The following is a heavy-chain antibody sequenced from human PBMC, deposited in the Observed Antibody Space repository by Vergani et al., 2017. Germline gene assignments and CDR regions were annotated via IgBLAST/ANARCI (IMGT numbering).Heavy chain of an antibody. Sequence: QEHLVESGGGLVKPGGSLKISCAASGFNFNDYYMSWIRQPPGKGLEWIAYISDDGRHIFYADSVRGCFTVSRENAKNSLYLQMNALQADDSAVYYCARISRIKRCPDAFDVRVLGTLVTVSS. D-gene: IGHD2-2*01. CDR1: GFNFNDYY. CDR2: ISDDGRHI. V-gene: IGHV3-11*01. J-gene: IGHJ3*01. CDR3: ARISRIKRCPDAFDV.